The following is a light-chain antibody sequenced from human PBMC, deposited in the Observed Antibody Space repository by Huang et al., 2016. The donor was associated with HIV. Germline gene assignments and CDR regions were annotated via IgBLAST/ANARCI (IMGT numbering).Light chain of an antibody. J-gene: IGKJ2*01. CDR3: QQTYNSPPFT. V-gene: IGKV1-39*01. CDR2: ATS. Sequence: DIQMTQSPSSLSASLGDRVTITCRASQSISLDLNWYQQKQGKAPKLLIFATSNLQSGVPSRFSGSGSGTDFTLTISNLQPEDFATYYCQQTYNSPPFTFGQGTKLEV. CDR1: QSISLD.